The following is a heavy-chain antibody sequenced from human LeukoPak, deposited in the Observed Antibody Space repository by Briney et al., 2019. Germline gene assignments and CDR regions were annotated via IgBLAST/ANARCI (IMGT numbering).Heavy chain of an antibody. J-gene: IGHJ4*02. Sequence: PGGSLRLSCAASGFSVSSNYMSWVRQAPGKGLEWVSVIYSGGSTYYADSVKGRFTISRDNSKNRLYLQMNNLRAEDTAAYYCARATTVTAADHWGQGTLVTVSS. CDR3: ARATTVTAADH. V-gene: IGHV3-53*01. D-gene: IGHD4-17*01. CDR2: IYSGGST. CDR1: GFSVSSNY.